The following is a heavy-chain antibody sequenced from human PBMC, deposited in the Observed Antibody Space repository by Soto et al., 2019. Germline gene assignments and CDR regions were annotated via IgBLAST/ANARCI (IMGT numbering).Heavy chain of an antibody. D-gene: IGHD3-22*01. V-gene: IGHV3-23*01. J-gene: IGHJ4*02. CDR2: VNENGEFT. CDR3: AKDSGTDYYDSSGDFDY. Sequence: GGSLRLSCAASGFTIRGYAMTWVRQAPGEGLEWVSTVNENGEFTHYAGSVKGRFTISRDNSKNTLYLQMNSLRAEDTAVYYCAKDSGTDYYDSSGDFDYWGQGTLVTVSS. CDR1: GFTIRGYA.